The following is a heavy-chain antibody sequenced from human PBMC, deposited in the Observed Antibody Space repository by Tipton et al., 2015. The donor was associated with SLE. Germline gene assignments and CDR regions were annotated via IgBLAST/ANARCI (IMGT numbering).Heavy chain of an antibody. V-gene: IGHV3-48*03. J-gene: IGHJ1*01. CDR2: ISSSGSTI. Sequence: SLRLSCAASGFTFSSYEMNWVRQAPGKGLEWVSYISSSGSTIYYADSVKGRFTISRDNAENSLYLQMNSLRAEDTAVYYRASASSGWYKRYFQHWGQGTLVTVSS. CDR3: ASASSGWYKRYFQH. CDR1: GFTFSSYE. D-gene: IGHD6-19*01.